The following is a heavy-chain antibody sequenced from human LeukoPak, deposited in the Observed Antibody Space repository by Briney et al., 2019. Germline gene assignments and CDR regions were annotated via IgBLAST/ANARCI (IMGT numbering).Heavy chain of an antibody. CDR1: GVSIDSGNYY. D-gene: IGHD5-24*01. Sequence: SETLSLTCTVSGVSIDSGNYYWSWIRQPAGKGLEWIGRIYTTGSTNYNPSLKSRVSMSVDTSKNQFSLKLSSVTAADTAVYYCARMGYSDYYMDVWGKGTTVTISS. V-gene: IGHV4-61*02. CDR2: IYTTGST. J-gene: IGHJ6*03. CDR3: ARMGYSDYYMDV.